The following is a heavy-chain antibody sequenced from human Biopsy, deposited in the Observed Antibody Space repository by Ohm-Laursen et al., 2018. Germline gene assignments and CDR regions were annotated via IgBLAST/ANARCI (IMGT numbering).Heavy chain of an antibody. Sequence: TLSLTCIVSGGPIDSYYWSWIRQRPGKGLEWIGYIFNSANTYYNPSLKNLITISGDTSKNQFSLKLNSVTAADTAVYYCARGDYFDSNGYFWFDPWGQGTLVTVSS. V-gene: IGHV4-31*01. CDR3: ARGDYFDSNGYFWFDP. CDR1: GGPIDSYY. J-gene: IGHJ5*02. CDR2: IFNSANT. D-gene: IGHD3-22*01.